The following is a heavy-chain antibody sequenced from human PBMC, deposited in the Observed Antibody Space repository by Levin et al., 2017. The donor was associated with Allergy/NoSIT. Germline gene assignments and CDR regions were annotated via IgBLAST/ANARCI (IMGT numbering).Heavy chain of an antibody. V-gene: IGHV4-59*01. Sequence: PPETLSLTRTVSGGSISGYYWSWIRQPPGKGLEWIGYIYYSGSTNYNPSLKSRVTISVDTSKNHFSLRLSSVTAADTALYYCARDRGAYDGFFDFWGQGTVVTVSA. D-gene: IGHD5-12*01. J-gene: IGHJ4*02. CDR2: IYYSGST. CDR1: GGSISGYY. CDR3: ARDRGAYDGFFDF.